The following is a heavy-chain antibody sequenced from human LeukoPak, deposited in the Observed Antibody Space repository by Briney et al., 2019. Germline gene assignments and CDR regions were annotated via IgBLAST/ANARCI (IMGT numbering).Heavy chain of an antibody. CDR2: IYYSGTT. Sequence: SETLSLTCTASGGSIDSSSYYWDRLRPPPGKGLVWLVNIYYSGTTYDTSALKSRVTISAVMSKNLYSLRMTSVNDADAAVYYCARERDDYFYQDMGVKGNGITVTVAS. J-gene: IGHJ6*03. CDR1: GGSIDSSSYY. CDR3: ARERDDYFYQDMGV. V-gene: IGHV4-39*02.